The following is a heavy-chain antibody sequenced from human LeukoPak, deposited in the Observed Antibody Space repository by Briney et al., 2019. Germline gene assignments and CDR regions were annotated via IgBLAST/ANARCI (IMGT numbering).Heavy chain of an antibody. V-gene: IGHV1-69*13. Sequence: SVKVSCKASGGTFSSYAISWVRQAPGQGLEWMGGIIPIFGTANYAQKFQGRVTITADESTSTAYMELSSLRSEDTAVYYCARTHTRRRTFDIWAKGQWSPSLQ. CDR2: IIPIFGTA. CDR3: ARTHTRRRTFDI. CDR1: GGTFSSYA. J-gene: IGHJ3*02.